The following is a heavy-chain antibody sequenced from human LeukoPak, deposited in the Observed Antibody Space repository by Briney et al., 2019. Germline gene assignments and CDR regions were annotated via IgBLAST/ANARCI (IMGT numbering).Heavy chain of an antibody. V-gene: IGHV3-43*02. D-gene: IGHD2-2*01. CDR1: GFTFADYA. J-gene: IGHJ4*02. Sequence: GGSLRLSCAASGFTFADYAMHWVRQAPGKGLEWVSLISGYGGSTYYADSVKGRFTISRDNSKTPLYLQMSSLRTEDTALYYCAKAPGFCSTTSCPGDYWGQGTLVTVSS. CDR2: ISGYGGST. CDR3: AKAPGFCSTTSCPGDY.